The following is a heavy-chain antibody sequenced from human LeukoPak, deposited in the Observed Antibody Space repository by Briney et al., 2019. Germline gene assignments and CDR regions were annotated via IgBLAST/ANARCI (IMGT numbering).Heavy chain of an antibody. D-gene: IGHD2-15*01. J-gene: IGHJ4*02. Sequence: SVKVSCKASGGTFSSYAISWVRQARGQGLEWMGGIIPIFGTANYAQKFQGRVTITADESTSTAYMELSSLRSEDTAVYYCARERCSGGSCYFDYWGQGTLVTVSS. V-gene: IGHV1-69*13. CDR1: GGTFSSYA. CDR3: ARERCSGGSCYFDY. CDR2: IIPIFGTA.